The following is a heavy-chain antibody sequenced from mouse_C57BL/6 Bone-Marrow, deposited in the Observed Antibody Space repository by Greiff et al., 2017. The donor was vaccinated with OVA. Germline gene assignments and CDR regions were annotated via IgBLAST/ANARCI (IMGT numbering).Heavy chain of an antibody. Sequence: VQRVESGAELMKPGASVKLSCKATGYTFTGYWIEWVKQRPGHGLEWIGEILPGSGSTNYNEKFKGKATFTADTSSNTAYMQLSSLTTEDSAIYYCARLGVYDGYYEDFDYWGQGTTLTVSS. V-gene: IGHV1-9*01. D-gene: IGHD2-3*01. J-gene: IGHJ2*01. CDR3: ARLGVYDGYYEDFDY. CDR2: ILPGSGST. CDR1: GYTFTGYW.